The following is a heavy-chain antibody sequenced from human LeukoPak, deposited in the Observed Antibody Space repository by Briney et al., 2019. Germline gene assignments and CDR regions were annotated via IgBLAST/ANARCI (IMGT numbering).Heavy chain of an antibody. J-gene: IGHJ4*02. CDR2: FYPEDGEI. CDR1: GYTLTELS. Sequence: ASVKVSCKVSGYTLTELSMHWVRQAPGKGLEWMGGFYPEDGEIIYAQKFQGRVTMTEDTSTDTAYMELSSLRSEDTAVYYCATPGDSSGLQDWGQGTLVTVSS. D-gene: IGHD3-22*01. CDR3: ATPGDSSGLQD. V-gene: IGHV1-24*01.